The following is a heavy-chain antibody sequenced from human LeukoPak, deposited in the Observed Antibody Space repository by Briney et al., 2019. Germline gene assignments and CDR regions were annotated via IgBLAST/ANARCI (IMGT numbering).Heavy chain of an antibody. CDR1: GFPLSAYA. CDR3: AKEDVVVITIRYFQH. J-gene: IGHJ1*01. D-gene: IGHD3-22*01. CDR2: ISYDGSNK. Sequence: GGSLGLSCDAPGFPLSAYAMTRVRQAPGKGLEWVAVISYDGSNKYYSDSVKGRFTISRDNSNNTLYLQMNSLRTEDAAISYCAKEDVVVITIRYFQHWGQGTLVTVSS. V-gene: IGHV3-30*18.